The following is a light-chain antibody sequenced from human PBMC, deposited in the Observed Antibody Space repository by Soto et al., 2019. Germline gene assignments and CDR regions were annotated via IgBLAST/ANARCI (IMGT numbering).Light chain of an antibody. CDR1: SSDVGGYDY. J-gene: IGLJ3*02. Sequence: QSVLTQPASVSGSPGQSITISCTGTSSDVGGYDYVSWYQQHPGKAPKLMIYEVSNRPSGISNRFSGSKSGNTASLTISGLQAEDEADYYCSSYRSSGTWVFGGGTKVTVL. CDR2: EVS. V-gene: IGLV2-14*01. CDR3: SSYRSSGTWV.